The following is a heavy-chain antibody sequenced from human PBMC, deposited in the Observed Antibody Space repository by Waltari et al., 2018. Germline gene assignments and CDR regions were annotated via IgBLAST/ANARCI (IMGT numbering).Heavy chain of an antibody. V-gene: IGHV3-48*03. CDR3: ARGYGGNPLDY. J-gene: IGHJ4*02. Sequence: EVRRVGSGGGLVQPGGSLRCPCAASGFTSSRDEMNGVRQAPGKGLEWVAYVSSSATTIYYADSVKGRFTISRDNAKNSLNLQMNSLRAEDTAVYYCARGYGGNPLDYWGQGALVTVSS. CDR1: GFTSSRDE. CDR2: VSSSATTI. D-gene: IGHD4-17*01.